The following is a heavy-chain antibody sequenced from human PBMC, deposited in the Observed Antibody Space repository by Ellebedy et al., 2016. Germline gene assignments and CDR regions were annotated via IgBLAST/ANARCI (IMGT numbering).Heavy chain of an antibody. Sequence: GGSLRLSCAASGLTVSSNYMSWVRQAPGKGLEWVSVIFSGGITYYADSVKGRFTISRDNSKNTLFLQMNSLRAEDTAVYYCARDFGSDSTGYYGLDVWGQGTTVTVSS. CDR3: ARDFGSDSTGYYGLDV. V-gene: IGHV3-53*01. D-gene: IGHD3-22*01. CDR1: GLTVSSNY. CDR2: IFSGGIT. J-gene: IGHJ6*02.